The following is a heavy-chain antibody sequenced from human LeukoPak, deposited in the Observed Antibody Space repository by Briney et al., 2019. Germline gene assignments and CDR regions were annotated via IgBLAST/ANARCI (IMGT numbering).Heavy chain of an antibody. CDR3: ARVRRAGWLEYYFDY. J-gene: IGHJ4*02. Sequence: GGSLRLSCAASGFTFSSYGMHWVRQAPGKGPEWVAFIRYDETNKYYADSVKGRFTISRDNSKNTLYLQMNSLRAEDTAVYYCARVRRAGWLEYYFDYWGQGTLVTVSS. CDR1: GFTFSSYG. V-gene: IGHV3-30*02. D-gene: IGHD6-19*01. CDR2: IRYDETNK.